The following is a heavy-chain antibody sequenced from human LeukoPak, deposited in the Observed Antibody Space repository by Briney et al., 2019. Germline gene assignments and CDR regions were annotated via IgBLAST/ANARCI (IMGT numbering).Heavy chain of an antibody. CDR3: AKNGDILTGPHYYYYMDV. CDR1: GFTFGPYT. V-gene: IGHV3-23*01. Sequence: PGGSLRLSCAASGFTFGPYTMNWVRQAPGKGLEWVSDISGSGGSTYYADSVKGRFTISRDNSKNTLYLQMNSLRAEDTAVYYCAKNGDILTGPHYYYYMDVWGKGTTVTVSS. CDR2: ISGSGGST. J-gene: IGHJ6*03. D-gene: IGHD3-9*01.